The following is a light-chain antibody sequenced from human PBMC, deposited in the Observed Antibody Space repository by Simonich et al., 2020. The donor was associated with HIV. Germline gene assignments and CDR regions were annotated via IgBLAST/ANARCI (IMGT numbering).Light chain of an antibody. Sequence: EIVMTQSPDTLSVSPGERATLSCRASQSVGIYLAWYQQKPGQAPRLLIYDTSNRATGIPARFSGSGSGTDFTLTINSLEPGDSAVYYCQQRTNWLTFGGGTKVEIK. CDR3: QQRTNWLT. CDR2: DTS. V-gene: IGKV3-11*01. CDR1: QSVGIY. J-gene: IGKJ4*01.